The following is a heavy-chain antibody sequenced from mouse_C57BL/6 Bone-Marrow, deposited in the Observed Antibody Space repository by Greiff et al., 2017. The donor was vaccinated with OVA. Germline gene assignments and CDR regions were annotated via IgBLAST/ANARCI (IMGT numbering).Heavy chain of an antibody. CDR2: IYPGDGDT. Sequence: LVEPGASVKISCKASGYAFSSSWMNWVKQRPGKGLEWIGRIYPGDGDTNYNGKFKGKATLTADKSSSTAYMQLSSLTSEDSAVYFCAREIDYFDYWGQGTTLTVSS. CDR3: AREIDYFDY. CDR1: GYAFSSSW. V-gene: IGHV1-82*01. J-gene: IGHJ2*01.